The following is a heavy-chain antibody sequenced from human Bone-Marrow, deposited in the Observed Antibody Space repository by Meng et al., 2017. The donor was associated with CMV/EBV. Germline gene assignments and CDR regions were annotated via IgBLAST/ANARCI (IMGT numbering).Heavy chain of an antibody. J-gene: IGHJ4*02. CDR2: IYPGDSDT. D-gene: IGHD2-2*01. V-gene: IGHV5-51*01. CDR3: ARHGGWYQLPDRY. Sequence: GGSLRLSCKGSGYDFTSYWVAWVRQMPGKGLEWMGIIYPGDSDTTYSPSLQGQVTFSADKSSGTVYLQWSSLKASDTAMYYCARHGGWYQLPDRYWGQGTLVTVSS. CDR1: GYDFTSYW.